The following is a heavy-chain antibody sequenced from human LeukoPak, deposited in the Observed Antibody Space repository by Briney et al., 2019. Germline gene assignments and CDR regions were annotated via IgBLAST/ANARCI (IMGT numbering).Heavy chain of an antibody. J-gene: IGHJ4*02. CDR3: AKDCRIVVPAASSPDY. V-gene: IGHV3-23*01. D-gene: IGHD2-2*01. CDR2: ISGSGGST. Sequence: GGSLRLSCAASGFTFSSYAMSWVRQAPGKGLEWVSAISGSGGSTYYADSVKGRFTISRDNSKNTLYLQMNSLRAEDTAVYYCAKDCRIVVPAASSPDYWGQGTLVTVSS. CDR1: GFTFSSYA.